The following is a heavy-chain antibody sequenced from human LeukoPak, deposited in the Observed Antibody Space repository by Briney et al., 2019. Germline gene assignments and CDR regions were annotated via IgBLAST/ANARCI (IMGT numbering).Heavy chain of an antibody. CDR2: ITSSSSYI. CDR3: ARRAGAYSHPYDY. D-gene: IGHD4/OR15-4a*01. CDR1: GFTFSNYR. J-gene: IGHJ4*02. Sequence: GGSLRLSCAASGFTFSNYRMNWVRQAPGKGLEWVSSITSSSSYIYYSDSVKGRFTISRDNSKNTLYLQMNSLRAEDTAVYYCARRAGAYSHPYDYWGQGTLVTVSS. V-gene: IGHV3-21*04.